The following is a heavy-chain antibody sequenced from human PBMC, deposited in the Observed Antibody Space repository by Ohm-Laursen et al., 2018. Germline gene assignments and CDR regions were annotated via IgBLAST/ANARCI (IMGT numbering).Heavy chain of an antibody. CDR1: GGSISSGGYY. V-gene: IGHV4-31*03. CDR2: IYYSGST. Sequence: TLSLTCTVSGGSISSGGYYWSWIRQHPGKGLEWIGNIYYSGSTYYNPSLKSRFTISVDTSKNQFSLKLSSVTAADTAVYYCARHETLMIDYGMDVWGQGTTVTVSS. CDR3: ARHETLMIDYGMDV. J-gene: IGHJ6*02. D-gene: IGHD3-22*01.